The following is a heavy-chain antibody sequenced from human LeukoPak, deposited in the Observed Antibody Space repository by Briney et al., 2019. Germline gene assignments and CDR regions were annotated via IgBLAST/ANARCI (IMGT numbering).Heavy chain of an antibody. V-gene: IGHV5-51*01. CDR1: GYIFSNYW. D-gene: IGHD5-18*01. Sequence: GEPLKISCKGSGYIFSNYWIGWVRQMPGKGLEWMGIIYPGDSDTTYSPSFQGQVTISVNKSISTAYLHWSSLKASDTAMYYCARPLGYSYTRFDYWGQGTLVTVSS. CDR2: IYPGDSDT. CDR3: ARPLGYSYTRFDY. J-gene: IGHJ4*02.